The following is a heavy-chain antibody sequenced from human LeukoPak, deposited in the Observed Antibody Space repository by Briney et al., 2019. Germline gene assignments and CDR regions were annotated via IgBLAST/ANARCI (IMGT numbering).Heavy chain of an antibody. V-gene: IGHV3-53*01. CDR2: IYSGGST. D-gene: IGHD6-13*01. J-gene: IGHJ3*02. CDR3: ARETPAGAFDI. CDR1: GFTVSSNY. Sequence: GGSLRLSCAASGFTVSSNYMSWVRHAPGKGLEWVSVIYSGGSTYNADSVKGRFTISRENSKNTLYLQMYSLRAEDTAVYYCARETPAGAFDIWGQGTMVTVSS.